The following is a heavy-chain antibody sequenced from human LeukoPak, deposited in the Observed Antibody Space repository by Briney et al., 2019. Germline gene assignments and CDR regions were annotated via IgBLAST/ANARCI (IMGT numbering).Heavy chain of an antibody. J-gene: IGHJ6*03. V-gene: IGHV1-2*02. CDR3: ARDPQIIAIFGVVSYYMDV. D-gene: IGHD3-3*01. CDR2: INPNSGGT. Sequence: ASVKVSCKASGYTFTGYYMHWVRQAPGQGLEWMGWINPNSGGTNYAQKFQGRVTMTRDTSISTAYMELSRLRSDDTAVYYCARDPQIIAIFGVVSYYMDVWGKGTTVTVSS. CDR1: GYTFTGYY.